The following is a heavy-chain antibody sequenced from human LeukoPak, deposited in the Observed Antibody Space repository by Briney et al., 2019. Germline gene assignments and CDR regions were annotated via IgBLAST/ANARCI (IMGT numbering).Heavy chain of an antibody. CDR1: GGSISSSNW. D-gene: IGHD2-8*01. CDR2: VYHSGST. V-gene: IGHV4-4*02. CDR3: ATGYCTNGVCYPFES. J-gene: IGHJ4*02. Sequence: PSEPLSLTCAVSGGSISSSNWWRWVRQPPGKGLEWVGGVYHSGSTNYNPSLKSRVTISVDTSKSQFSLNLTSVTAADTALYYCATGYCTNGVCYPFESWGQGTLVTVSA.